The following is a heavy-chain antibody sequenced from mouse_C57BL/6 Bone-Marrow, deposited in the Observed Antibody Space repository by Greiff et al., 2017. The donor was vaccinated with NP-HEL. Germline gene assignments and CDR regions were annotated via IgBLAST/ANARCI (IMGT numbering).Heavy chain of an antibody. Sequence: VKLMESGAELVRPGTSVKMSCKASGYTFTNYWICWAKQRPGHGLEWIGDTYPGGGYTNYNEKFKGKATLTADKSSSTAYMQFSSLTSEDSAIYYCAVYYGSSPFAYWGQGTLVTVSA. CDR1: GYTFTNYW. V-gene: IGHV1-63*01. D-gene: IGHD1-1*01. J-gene: IGHJ3*01. CDR2: TYPGGGYT. CDR3: AVYYGSSPFAY.